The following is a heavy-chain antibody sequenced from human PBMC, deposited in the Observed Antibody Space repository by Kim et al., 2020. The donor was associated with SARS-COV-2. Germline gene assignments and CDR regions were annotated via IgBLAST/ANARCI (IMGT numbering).Heavy chain of an antibody. CDR3: ASLRADNSGY. V-gene: IGHV4-39*01. Sequence: SETLSLTCTVSGGSISSRSYYWGWIRQPPGKGLEWIGTIYYSGNTYYNPSLKSRVTISVDTSKNQFSLKLSSVTAADTAVYYCASLRADNSGYWGQGTLVTVSS. J-gene: IGHJ4*02. CDR2: IYYSGNT. CDR1: GGSISSRSYY. D-gene: IGHD3-22*01.